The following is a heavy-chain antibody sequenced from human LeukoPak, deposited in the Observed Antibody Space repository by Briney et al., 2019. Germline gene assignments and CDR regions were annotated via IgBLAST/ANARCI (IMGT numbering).Heavy chain of an antibody. CDR1: GFTFSSYW. V-gene: IGHV3-7*05. J-gene: IGHJ4*02. D-gene: IGHD3-10*01. Sequence: GGSLRLSCAASGFTFSSYWMSWVRQAPGKGLEWVANIKQDGSEKYYVDSVKGRFTISRDNAKNSLYLQMNNLKTEDTAVYYCTAYRGSDWGQGTLVTVSS. CDR3: TAYRGSD. CDR2: IKQDGSEK.